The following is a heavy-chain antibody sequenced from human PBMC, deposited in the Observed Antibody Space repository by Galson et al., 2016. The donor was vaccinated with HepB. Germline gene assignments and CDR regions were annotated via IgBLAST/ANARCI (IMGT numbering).Heavy chain of an antibody. J-gene: IGHJ5*02. CDR3: ARGSGSFYNVGSSKRKNWFDP. Sequence: TLSLTCAVSGGSISSGDYSWSWLQQPPGKGLEWFGCISHSGSTYYNPSLKSRVTMSVDRSKNQFSLKLTSVTAADTAVYYCARGSGSFYNVGSSKRKNWFDPWGQGTLVTVSS. V-gene: IGHV4-30-2*01. CDR2: ISHSGST. CDR1: GGSISSGDYS. D-gene: IGHD3-10*01.